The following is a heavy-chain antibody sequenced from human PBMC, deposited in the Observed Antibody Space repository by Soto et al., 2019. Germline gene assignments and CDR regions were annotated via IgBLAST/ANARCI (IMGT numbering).Heavy chain of an antibody. CDR1: GYTFTSYY. J-gene: IGHJ6*02. CDR3: ARGGNYYESEAGMDV. D-gene: IGHD3-22*01. V-gene: IGHV1-46*03. Sequence: QVQLVQSGAEVKKPGASVKVSCKASGYTFTSYYMHWVRQAPGQGLEWMGIINPSGGSTSYAQKFQGRVTMTRDTSTSTMYMELSSLRSEDTAVYYCARGGNYYESEAGMDVWGQGTTVTVSS. CDR2: INPSGGST.